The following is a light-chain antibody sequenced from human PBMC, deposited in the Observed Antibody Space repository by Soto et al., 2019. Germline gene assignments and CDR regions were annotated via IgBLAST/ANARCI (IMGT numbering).Light chain of an antibody. CDR1: QGISSA. Sequence: AIQLTQSPSSLSASVGDRVTITCRASQGISSALAWYQHKPGRAPRLLIYDASSLQSGVSSRFRGSGSGTDFPLTISRLQPEYFATYYCQHCQCYALTFGGGTKLEIK. CDR3: QHCQCYALT. J-gene: IGKJ4*01. V-gene: IGKV1-13*02. CDR2: DAS.